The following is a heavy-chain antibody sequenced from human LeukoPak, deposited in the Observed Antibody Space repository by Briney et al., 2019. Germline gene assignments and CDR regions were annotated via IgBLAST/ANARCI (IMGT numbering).Heavy chain of an antibody. V-gene: IGHV1-69*05. CDR3: ARTIGYCSGGSCYYAFDY. J-gene: IGHJ4*02. CDR1: GGSFSSYA. Sequence: ASVKVSCKASGGSFSSYAINWVRQAPGQGLEWMGKIIPIFDTPNYAQKFQGRVTMTRNTSISTAYMELSSLRSEDTAVYYCARTIGYCSGGSCYYAFDYWGQGTLVTVSS. D-gene: IGHD2-15*01. CDR2: IIPIFDTP.